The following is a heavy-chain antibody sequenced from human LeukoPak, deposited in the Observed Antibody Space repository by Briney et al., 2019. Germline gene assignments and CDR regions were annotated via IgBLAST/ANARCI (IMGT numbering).Heavy chain of an antibody. CDR3: TRGPPDGSGNYYPGDF. V-gene: IGHV3-23*01. J-gene: IGHJ4*02. Sequence: GGSLRLSCAASGFTFSSYAMSWVRQAPGKGLVWVSAISGSGGSTYYADSVKGRFTISRDNAKNTLYLQMNSLRVEDTAVYYCTRGPPDGSGNYYPGDFWGQGTLVTVSS. CDR1: GFTFSSYA. D-gene: IGHD3-10*01. CDR2: ISGSGGST.